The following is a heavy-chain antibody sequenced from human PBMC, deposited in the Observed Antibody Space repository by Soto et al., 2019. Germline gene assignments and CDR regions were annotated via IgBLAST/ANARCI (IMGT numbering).Heavy chain of an antibody. Sequence: QVQLVESGGGVVQPGRSLRLSCAASGFTFSSYGMHWVRQAPGKGLEWVAVISYDGSNKYYADSVKGRFTISRDKSKNTLYLQRISLIAEDTAEYYCAKDLLEWELRFVYLGQGTLVTVFS. CDR2: ISYDGSNK. V-gene: IGHV3-30*18. CDR3: AKDLLEWELRFVY. J-gene: IGHJ4*02. CDR1: GFTFSSYG. D-gene: IGHD1-26*01.